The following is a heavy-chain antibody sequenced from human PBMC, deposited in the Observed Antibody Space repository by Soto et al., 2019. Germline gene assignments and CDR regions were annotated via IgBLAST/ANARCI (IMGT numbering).Heavy chain of an antibody. CDR2: IYYSGST. CDR3: ARDQTGIAAAGPDTYAFDI. J-gene: IGHJ3*02. Sequence: SETLSLTCTVSGGSISSYYLSWIRQPPGKGLEWIGYIYYSGSTNYNPSLKSRVTISVDTSKNQFSLKLSSVTAADTAVYYCARDQTGIAAAGPDTYAFDIWGQGTMVTVSS. CDR1: GGSISSYY. D-gene: IGHD6-13*01. V-gene: IGHV4-59*01.